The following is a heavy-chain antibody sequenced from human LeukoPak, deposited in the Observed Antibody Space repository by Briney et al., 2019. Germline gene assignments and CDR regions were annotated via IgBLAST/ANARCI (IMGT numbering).Heavy chain of an antibody. Sequence: GSRSPSSAAPVFTLSGYWMCSVSQAPGKGLEWLANIKSDGSAKYSVDSVKSRSTISRDNAKNSLYLQMNSLRPEDTAVYYCARIWRYGLDYWGNRVIVSVSS. CDR3: ARIWRYGLDY. CDR2: IKSDGSAK. D-gene: IGHD3-16*01. J-gene: IGHJ4*03. CDR1: VFTLSGYW. V-gene: IGHV3-7*04.